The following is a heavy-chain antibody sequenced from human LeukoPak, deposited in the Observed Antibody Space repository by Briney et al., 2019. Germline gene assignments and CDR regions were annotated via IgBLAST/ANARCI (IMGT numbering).Heavy chain of an antibody. CDR2: TYSGGSR. J-gene: IGHJ1*01. V-gene: IGHV3-53*01. CDR1: GFTVSNNY. CDR3: ARAQDYCSGTTCYGYFQH. Sequence: GGSLRLSCAASGFTVSNNYISWVRQAPGKGLEWVSATYSGGSRYYADSVEGRFTISSDNSKNTLYLQMNSLKAEDTAIYYCARAQDYCSGTTCYGYFQHWGQGTLVTVSS. D-gene: IGHD2-15*01.